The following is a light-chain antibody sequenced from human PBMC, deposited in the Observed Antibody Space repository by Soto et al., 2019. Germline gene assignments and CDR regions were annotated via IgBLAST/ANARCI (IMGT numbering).Light chain of an antibody. CDR2: DGS. Sequence: EIVLTQSPATLSLSPGERATLSCRASQSVDIYLAWYQQKPGQAPRLFIYDGSNRATGIPARFSGSGSETDFTLTISSLEPEDFAVYYCQQRRSWPITFGQGTRLEIK. V-gene: IGKV3-11*01. CDR1: QSVDIY. CDR3: QQRRSWPIT. J-gene: IGKJ5*01.